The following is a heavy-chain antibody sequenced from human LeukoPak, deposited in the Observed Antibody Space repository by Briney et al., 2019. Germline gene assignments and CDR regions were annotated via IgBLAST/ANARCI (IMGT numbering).Heavy chain of an antibody. D-gene: IGHD3-16*02. J-gene: IGHJ4*02. CDR1: GYTFTGYY. Sequence: ASVKVSCKASGYTFTGYYMHWVRQTPGQGLEWMGWINPNSGGTNYAQKFQGRVTMTRDTSISTAYMELSRLRSDDTAVYYCARVAHYDYVWGSYRPDYWGQGTLVTVSS. CDR3: ARVAHYDYVWGSYRPDY. V-gene: IGHV1-2*02. CDR2: INPNSGGT.